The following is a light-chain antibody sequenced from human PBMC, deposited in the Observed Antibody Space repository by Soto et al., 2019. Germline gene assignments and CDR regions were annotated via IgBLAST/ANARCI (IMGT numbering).Light chain of an antibody. CDR2: DVS. CDR1: SNDVGAYNY. J-gene: IGLJ1*01. Sequence: QSALTRPASVSGSPGQSITVSCTGTSNDVGAYNYVSWCQQHPGTAPKLMIYDVSNRPSGVSNRFSGSKSGNTASLTISGLQAEDEADYYCTSYTSSRTYVFGTGTKLTVL. V-gene: IGLV2-14*03. CDR3: TSYTSSRTYV.